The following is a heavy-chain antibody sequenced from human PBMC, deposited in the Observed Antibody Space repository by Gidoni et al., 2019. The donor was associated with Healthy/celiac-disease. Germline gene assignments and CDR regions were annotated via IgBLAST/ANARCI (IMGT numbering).Heavy chain of an antibody. Sequence: EVQLLASGGGLVQPGGSLRLSCAASGFTFSSYAMSWVRQAPGKGLEWVSAISGSGDSTYYADSVKGRFTISRDNSKNTLYLQMNSLRAEDTAVYYCAKDREGSYAFDIWGQGTMVTVSS. V-gene: IGHV3-23*01. CDR3: AKDREGSYAFDI. J-gene: IGHJ3*02. CDR2: ISGSGDST. CDR1: GFTFSSYA. D-gene: IGHD3-10*01.